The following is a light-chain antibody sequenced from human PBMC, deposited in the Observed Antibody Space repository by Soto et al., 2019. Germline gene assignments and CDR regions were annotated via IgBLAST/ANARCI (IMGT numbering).Light chain of an antibody. Sequence: QSALTQPRSVSGSPGQSVTISCTGTSSDVGGYNFVSWYQQHPGKAPKLMIYDVSKRPSGVPDRFSGSKSGNTASLTISGLQAEAEAEYYCCSYAGSYTWVFGTGTK. J-gene: IGLJ1*01. CDR1: SSDVGGYNF. V-gene: IGLV2-11*01. CDR2: DVS. CDR3: CSYAGSYTWV.